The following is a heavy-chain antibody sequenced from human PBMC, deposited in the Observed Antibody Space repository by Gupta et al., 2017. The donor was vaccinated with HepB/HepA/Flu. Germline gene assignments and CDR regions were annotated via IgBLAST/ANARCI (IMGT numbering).Heavy chain of an antibody. CDR2: VWSDGNNK. V-gene: IGHV3-33*01. CDR1: GFDFSDYG. Sequence: QVQLVESGGGVVQPGRSLRLPCVASGFDFSDYGMHWVRQAPGKGLEWVAVVWSDGNNKYYGDAVKGRFTISRDNTKNMVTLQMNSLRADDTAVYYCARECHYYDSGGYYPSYWGQGTLVTISP. D-gene: IGHD3-22*01. CDR3: ARECHYYDSGGYYPSY. J-gene: IGHJ4*02.